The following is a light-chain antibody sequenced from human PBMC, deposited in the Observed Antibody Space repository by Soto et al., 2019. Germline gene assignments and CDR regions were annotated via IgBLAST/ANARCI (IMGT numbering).Light chain of an antibody. CDR2: GTS. Sequence: EIVMTQSPATLSVSPGERATLSCRASQSVSGNLAWYQQKPGQVPRLIIYGTSNRATGIPDRFSGSGSGTDFTLSISRLEPEDFAIYYCQQYNAWPITFGQGTRREIK. CDR3: QQYNAWPIT. V-gene: IGKV3D-15*01. J-gene: IGKJ5*01. CDR1: QSVSGN.